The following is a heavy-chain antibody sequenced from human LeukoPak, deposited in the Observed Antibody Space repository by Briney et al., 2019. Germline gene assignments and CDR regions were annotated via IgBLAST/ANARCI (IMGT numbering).Heavy chain of an antibody. CDR2: ISGSCCST. D-gene: IGHD1-26*01. Sequence: PGGSLRLSCAASGFTFSSYAMSWVRQAPGKGLEWVSSISGSCCSTYYADSVKGRFTISRDNSKNTLYLQMNSLRAEDTAVYYCAKDSGIVGATCSWYYYYGMDVWGQGTTVTVSS. CDR1: GFTFSSYA. CDR3: AKDSGIVGATCSWYYYYGMDV. V-gene: IGHV3-23*01. J-gene: IGHJ6*02.